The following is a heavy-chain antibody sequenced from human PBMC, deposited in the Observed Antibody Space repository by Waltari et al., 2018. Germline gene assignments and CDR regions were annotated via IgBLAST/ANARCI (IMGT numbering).Heavy chain of an antibody. J-gene: IGHJ6*03. V-gene: IGHV4-31*03. CDR2: IYYSGST. CDR1: GGSISSGGYY. Sequence: QVQLQESGPGLVKPSQTLSLTCTVSGGSISSGGYYWSWIRQHPGKGLEWIGYIYYSGSTYYNPSLKRRVTISVDTSKNQFSLKLSSVTAADTAVYYCARESSSWQLVRHYYYYMDVWGKGTTVTVSS. CDR3: ARESSSWQLVRHYYYYMDV. D-gene: IGHD6-6*01.